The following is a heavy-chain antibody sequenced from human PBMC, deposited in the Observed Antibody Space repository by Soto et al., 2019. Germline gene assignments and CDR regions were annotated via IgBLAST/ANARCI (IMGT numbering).Heavy chain of an antibody. V-gene: IGHV4-59*01. CDR1: GGSISSYY. J-gene: IGHJ3*02. CDR2: IYYSGST. Sequence: SSETLSLTCTVSGGSISSYYWSWIRQPPGKGLEWIGYIYYSGSTNYNPSLKSRVTISVDTSKNQFSLKLSSVTAADTAVYYCARRVVVVITGTFHDAFDIWGQGTMVTVSS. CDR3: ARRVVVVITGTFHDAFDI. D-gene: IGHD3-22*01.